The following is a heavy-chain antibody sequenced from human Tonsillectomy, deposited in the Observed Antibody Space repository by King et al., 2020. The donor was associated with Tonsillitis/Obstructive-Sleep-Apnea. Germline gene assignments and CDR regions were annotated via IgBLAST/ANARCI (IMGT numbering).Heavy chain of an antibody. CDR1: GDALTNYA. Sequence: QLVQSGAEVKKPGASVKVSCKAAGDALTNYAVKWGCKVPGHTLEWLGWIKSGTGNTKNSQNFKGRVAITRDTSASTAYMGLSSLRSEDTAIYYCARDRNYFDFWGQGTLVTVSS. J-gene: IGHJ4*02. V-gene: IGHV1-3*01. CDR2: IKSGTGNT. CDR3: ARDRNYFDF.